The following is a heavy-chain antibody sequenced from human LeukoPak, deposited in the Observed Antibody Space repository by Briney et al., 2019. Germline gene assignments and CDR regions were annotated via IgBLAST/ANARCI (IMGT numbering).Heavy chain of an antibody. Sequence: SETLSLTCAVYGGSFSGYYRSWIRQPPGKGLEWIGEINHSGSTNYNPSLKSRVTISVDTSKNQFSLKLSSVTAADTAVYYCARERLRYSSNWDYYYYYYYMDVWGKGTTVTVSS. CDR2: INHSGST. J-gene: IGHJ6*03. D-gene: IGHD6-13*01. CDR1: GGSFSGYY. V-gene: IGHV4-34*01. CDR3: ARERLRYSSNWDYYYYYYYMDV.